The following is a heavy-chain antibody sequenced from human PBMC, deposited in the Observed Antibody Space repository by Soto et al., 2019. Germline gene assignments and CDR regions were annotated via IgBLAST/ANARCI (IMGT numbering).Heavy chain of an antibody. J-gene: IGHJ4*02. V-gene: IGHV1-69*13. CDR1: GGTFSSYA. Sequence: SVKVSCKASGGTFSSYAISWVRQAPGQGLEWMGGIIPIFGTANYAQKFQGRVTITADESTSTAYMELSSLRSEDTAVYYCASSTSWIQLWYDYWGQGTLVTVSS. CDR3: ASSTSWIQLWYDY. D-gene: IGHD5-18*01. CDR2: IIPIFGTA.